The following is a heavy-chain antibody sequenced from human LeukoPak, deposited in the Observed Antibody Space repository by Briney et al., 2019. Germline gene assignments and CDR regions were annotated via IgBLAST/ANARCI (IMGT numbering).Heavy chain of an antibody. J-gene: IGHJ5*02. V-gene: IGHV3-30*02. D-gene: IGHD3-10*01. CDR1: GFTFSNAW. CDR3: AKSDYYGSGVLVDP. CDR2: IRYDGSNK. Sequence: GGSLRLSCAASGFTFSNAWMSWVRQAPGKGLEWVAFIRYDGSNKYYADSVKGRFTISRDNSKNTLYLQMNSLRAEDTAVYYCAKSDYYGSGVLVDPWGQGTLVTVSS.